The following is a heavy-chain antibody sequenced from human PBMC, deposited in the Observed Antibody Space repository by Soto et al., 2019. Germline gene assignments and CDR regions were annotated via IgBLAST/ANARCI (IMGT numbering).Heavy chain of an antibody. D-gene: IGHD3-10*01. CDR1: GFSLSTSGVG. Sequence: QITLKESGPTLVKPTQTLTLTCTFSGFSLSTSGVGVGWIRQPPGKALEWLALIYWDDDKRYSPSLKNRLTITKDPSKNQVVLTMTNMDPADTAPYYCAPRRAGQSFPLVRGSKQDYFEYWGQGTLVTVSS. J-gene: IGHJ4*02. CDR2: IYWDDDK. V-gene: IGHV2-5*02. CDR3: APRRAGQSFPLVRGSKQDYFEY.